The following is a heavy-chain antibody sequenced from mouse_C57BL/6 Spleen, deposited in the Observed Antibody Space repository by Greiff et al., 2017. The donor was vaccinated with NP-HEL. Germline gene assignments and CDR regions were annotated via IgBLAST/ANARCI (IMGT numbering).Heavy chain of an antibody. CDR3: ARGENYYDYEGWGD. CDR1: GFTFSGYG. J-gene: IGHJ3*01. V-gene: IGHV5-17*01. Sequence: EVKVVESGGGLVKPGGSLKLSCAASGFTFSGYGMHWVRQAPEKGLEWVAYISSGGGTIYYADTVKGRFTISRDNAKNTLYLQMTSRRSEETAMYYCARGENYYDYEGWGDWGKGTLVTVSA. D-gene: IGHD2-4*01. CDR2: ISSGGGTI.